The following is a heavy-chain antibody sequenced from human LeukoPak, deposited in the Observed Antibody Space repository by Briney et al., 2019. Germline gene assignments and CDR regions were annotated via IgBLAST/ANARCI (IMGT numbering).Heavy chain of an antibody. CDR1: GGSISSYY. J-gene: IGHJ4*02. CDR2: IYYSGST. Sequence: SETLSLTCTVSGGSISSYYWSWIRQPPGKGLEWIGYIYYSGSTNYNPSLKSRVTISVDTSKNQFSLKLSSVTAADTAVYNCARVNSYGSAFDYWGQGTLVTVSS. D-gene: IGHD5-18*01. V-gene: IGHV4-59*01. CDR3: ARVNSYGSAFDY.